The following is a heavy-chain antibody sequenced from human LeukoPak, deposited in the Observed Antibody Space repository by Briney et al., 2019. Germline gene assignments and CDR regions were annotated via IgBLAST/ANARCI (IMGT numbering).Heavy chain of an antibody. Sequence: PGGSLRLSCAASGFTFSNYWMNWVRQAPGKGLEWVANIQQDGSEKSYVDSVKGRFTISRDNAKNSLDLQMNSLRAEDTAVYYCARDFRQYSGGWRPFDHWGQGTLVTVSS. J-gene: IGHJ4*02. CDR3: ARDFRQYSGGWRPFDH. V-gene: IGHV3-7*04. CDR2: IQQDGSEK. CDR1: GFTFSNYW. D-gene: IGHD6-19*01.